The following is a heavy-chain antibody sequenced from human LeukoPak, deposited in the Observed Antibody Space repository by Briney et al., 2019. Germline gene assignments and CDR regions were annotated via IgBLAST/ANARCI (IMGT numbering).Heavy chain of an antibody. D-gene: IGHD5-12*01. Sequence: PGGSLRLSCAASGFTFSSYGMHWVRQAPGKGLEWVAFIRYDGSNKYYADSVKGRFTISRDNAKNSLYLQMNSLRAEDTAVYYCARDPPPLSGYDFIYYYYGMDVWGQGTTVTVSS. J-gene: IGHJ6*02. CDR2: IRYDGSNK. CDR3: ARDPPPLSGYDFIYYYYGMDV. CDR1: GFTFSSYG. V-gene: IGHV3-30*02.